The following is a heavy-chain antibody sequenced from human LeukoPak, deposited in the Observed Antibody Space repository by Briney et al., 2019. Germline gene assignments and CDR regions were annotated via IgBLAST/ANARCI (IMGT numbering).Heavy chain of an antibody. Sequence: GASVKVSCKASGYTFTSYDINWVRQATGQGLEWMGWMNPNSGNTGYAQKFQGRVTMTRNTSISTAYMELSSLRSEDTAVYYCARGLTVSLPKKYYYYYYMDVWGRGATVTVSS. J-gene: IGHJ6*03. CDR2: MNPNSGNT. CDR1: GYTFTSYD. CDR3: ARGLTVSLPKKYYYYYYMDV. V-gene: IGHV1-8*01. D-gene: IGHD2-8*01.